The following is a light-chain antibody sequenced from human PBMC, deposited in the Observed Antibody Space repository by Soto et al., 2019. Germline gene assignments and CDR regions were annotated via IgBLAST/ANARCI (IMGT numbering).Light chain of an antibody. CDR2: GAS. J-gene: IGKJ1*01. CDR3: QHYGSSPPWT. Sequence: EIVLTQSPGTLSLAPGERATLSCRASQSVSTNFLAWYQQKPGQAPRLLIYGASSRATGIPDRFSGSGSGTDFTLTISRLEPEDFAVYYCQHYGSSPPWTFGQGTKVDIK. CDR1: QSVSTNF. V-gene: IGKV3-20*01.